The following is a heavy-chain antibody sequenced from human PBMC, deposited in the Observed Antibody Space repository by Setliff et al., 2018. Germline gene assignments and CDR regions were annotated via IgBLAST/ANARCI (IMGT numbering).Heavy chain of an antibody. CDR2: IYHSGST. CDR3: ARGLPFLDWLLAYFDY. V-gene: IGHV4-39*07. CDR1: GGSISSSSYY. J-gene: IGHJ4*02. D-gene: IGHD3-3*01. Sequence: SETLSLTCTVSGGSISSSSYYWGWIRQPPGKGLEWIGSIYHSGSTYYNPSLKSRVTISVDTSKNQFSLKLSSVTAADTAVYYCARGLPFLDWLLAYFDYWGQGTLVTVSS.